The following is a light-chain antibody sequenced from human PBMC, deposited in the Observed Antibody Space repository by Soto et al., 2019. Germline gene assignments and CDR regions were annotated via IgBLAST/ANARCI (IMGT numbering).Light chain of an antibody. V-gene: IGLV2-14*01. CDR3: SSYTSSSTIV. CDR2: EVS. CDR1: SSDVGGYNY. J-gene: IGLJ1*01. Sequence: QSALTQPASVTGSPGQSITISCTGTSSDVGGYNYVSWYQQHPGKAPKLMIYEVSNRPSGVSNRFSGSKSGNTASLTISRLQAEDEADYYCSSYTSSSTIVFGTGTKVTVL.